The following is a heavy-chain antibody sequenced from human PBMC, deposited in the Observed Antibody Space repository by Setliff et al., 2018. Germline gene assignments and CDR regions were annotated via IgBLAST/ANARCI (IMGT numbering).Heavy chain of an antibody. CDR2: INHSGST. J-gene: IGHJ6*02. V-gene: IGHV4-38-2*01. CDR3: ARSSYSGSYLNV. Sequence: SETLSLTCAVSGYSISSGYYWGWVRQPPGKGLEWIGEINHSGSTNYNPSLKSRVTISVDTSKNQFSLKLSSVTAADTAVYYCARSSYSGSYLNVWGQGTTVTVSS. D-gene: IGHD1-26*01. CDR1: GYSISSGYY.